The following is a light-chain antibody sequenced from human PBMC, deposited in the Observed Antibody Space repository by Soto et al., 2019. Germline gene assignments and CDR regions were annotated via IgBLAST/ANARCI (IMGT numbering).Light chain of an antibody. CDR1: QAIGSY. V-gene: IGKV1-9*01. Sequence: IQLTQSPSSLSASVGDTVTITCRASQAIGSYFAWYQQRPGTAPKLLIYSASTLHSGVPSRFSGSGSGTEFTLTISSLQPEDFGTYYCLQHTSYPWTFGQGTKVEIK. CDR2: SAS. CDR3: LQHTSYPWT. J-gene: IGKJ1*01.